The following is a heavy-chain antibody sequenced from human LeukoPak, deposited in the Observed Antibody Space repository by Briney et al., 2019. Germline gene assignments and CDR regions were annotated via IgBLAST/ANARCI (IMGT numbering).Heavy chain of an antibody. Sequence: GGSLRLSCVASGFSFSSYSMNWVRQAPGKGLEWVSYISRSSSTIYYADSVKGRFTISRDNAENSLYLQMNSLRDEDTAVYYCARAGSVRGMTTVTTNWFDPWGQGTLLTVSS. J-gene: IGHJ5*02. CDR2: ISRSSSTI. V-gene: IGHV3-48*02. D-gene: IGHD4-17*01. CDR1: GFSFSSYS. CDR3: ARAGSVRGMTTVTTNWFDP.